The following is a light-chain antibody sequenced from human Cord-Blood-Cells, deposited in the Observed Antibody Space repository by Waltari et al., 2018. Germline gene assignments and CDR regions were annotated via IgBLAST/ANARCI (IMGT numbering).Light chain of an antibody. CDR2: KAS. V-gene: IGKV1-5*03. CDR3: QQYNSYWT. J-gene: IGKJ1*01. Sequence: DIQMTQSPSTLSASVGDRVTITCRASQSISSWLAWYQQKPGKAPKLLIYKASSLESGVPSRFSGRGSGTEVTLTISSLQPDDFATYYCQQYNSYWTFGQGTKVEIK. CDR1: QSISSW.